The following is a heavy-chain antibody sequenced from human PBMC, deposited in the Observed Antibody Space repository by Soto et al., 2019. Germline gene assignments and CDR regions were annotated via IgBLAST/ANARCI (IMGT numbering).Heavy chain of an antibody. J-gene: IGHJ4*02. D-gene: IGHD2-8*01. CDR2: VSYDGDHK. CDR1: GFTFGNYG. Sequence: QVRLVQSGGGVVQPGESLTLSCTGSGFTFGNYGFHWIRQAPGKGLEWIGVVSYDGDHKFYADSVSGQFTISRDKSKKTVSLQMNSLTRVDTAVYYCAKAGATGYCADGVCSHNIESWGQRPLVTLSS. V-gene: IGHV3-30*18. CDR3: AKAGATGYCADGVCSHNIES.